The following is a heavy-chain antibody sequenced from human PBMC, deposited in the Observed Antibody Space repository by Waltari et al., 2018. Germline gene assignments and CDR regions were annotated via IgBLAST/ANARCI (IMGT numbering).Heavy chain of an antibody. D-gene: IGHD1-1*01. V-gene: IGHV1-2*02. CDR2: LDPKTGDT. Sequence: QVQLVQSGTEVRKPGASVTVSCQASGYTFTAHFLHWVRQAPGQGLQWMGWLDPKTGDTIAAERFRDRVTMTRDTSINTAYLELTSLKPDDTAVYYCGRDVNDDPRGGYWGQGTLVAVSS. J-gene: IGHJ4*02. CDR3: GRDVNDDPRGGY. CDR1: GYTFTAHF.